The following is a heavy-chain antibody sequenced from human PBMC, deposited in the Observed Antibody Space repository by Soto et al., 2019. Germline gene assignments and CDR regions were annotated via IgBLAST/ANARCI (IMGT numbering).Heavy chain of an antibody. Sequence: GGSLRLSCAASGFTFSNAWMNWVRQAPGKGLEWVGRIKSKTDGGTTDYAAPVKGRFTVLRDDSKNTLYLQMNSLKTEDTAVYYCTTDWDIIAVAGTVLVDYWGQGTLVTVSS. CDR3: TTDWDIIAVAGTVLVDY. D-gene: IGHD6-19*01. CDR2: IKSKTDGGTT. CDR1: GFTFSNAW. V-gene: IGHV3-15*07. J-gene: IGHJ4*02.